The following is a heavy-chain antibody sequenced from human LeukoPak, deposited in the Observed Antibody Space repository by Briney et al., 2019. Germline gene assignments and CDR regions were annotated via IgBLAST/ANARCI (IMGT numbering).Heavy chain of an antibody. D-gene: IGHD2-2*01. CDR2: IYYSGST. CDR3: ARDRVVPAAINYYYYYMDV. CDR1: GGSISSYY. V-gene: IGHV4-59*01. Sequence: SETLSLTCTVSGGSISSYYWSWIRQPPGKGLEWIGYIYYSGSTNYNPSLKSRVTISVDTSKNQFSLNLNSVTAADTAVYYCARDRVVPAAINYYYYYMDVWGKGTTVTVSS. J-gene: IGHJ6*03.